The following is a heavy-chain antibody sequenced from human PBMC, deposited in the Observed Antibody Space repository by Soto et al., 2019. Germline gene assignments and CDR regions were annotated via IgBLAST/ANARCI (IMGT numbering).Heavy chain of an antibody. CDR3: AKRRGASGHFDY. D-gene: IGHD1-26*01. CDR2: VSIGGST. Sequence: GGSLRLSCAASGFTFSSYAMGWVRQGPGKGLEWVAVVSIGGSTHYADSVRGRFTISRDNSKNTLSLQMNSLTAEDTAVYFCAKRRGASGHFDYWGQGALVTVSS. J-gene: IGHJ4*02. V-gene: IGHV3-23*01. CDR1: GFTFSSYA.